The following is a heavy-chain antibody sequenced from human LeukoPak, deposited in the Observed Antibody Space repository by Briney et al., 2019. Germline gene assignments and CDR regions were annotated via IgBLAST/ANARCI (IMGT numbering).Heavy chain of an antibody. D-gene: IGHD3-9*01. V-gene: IGHV3-23*01. Sequence: GGSLRLSCAASGVTFSSYAMSWVRQAPGKGLEWVSEIVGCGTSTYYADSVKGRFTISRDNSKNTLYLQMNSLRGEDTAVYYCAKNGYYDILSRSMDVWGKGTTVTVSS. CDR3: AKNGYYDILSRSMDV. CDR2: IVGCGTST. CDR1: GVTFSSYA. J-gene: IGHJ6*04.